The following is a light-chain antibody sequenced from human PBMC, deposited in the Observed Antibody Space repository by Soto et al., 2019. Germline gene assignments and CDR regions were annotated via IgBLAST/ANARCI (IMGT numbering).Light chain of an antibody. Sequence: DIQMTQSPSTLSASVGDRVTITCRASQSISSWLAWYQQKPGKAPKLLIYKASSLESGVPSSFSGSGSGTEFTLTISSLQPDDFATYYCQQYNRFPYTFAQGTKLEIK. CDR3: QQYNRFPYT. V-gene: IGKV1-5*03. J-gene: IGKJ2*01. CDR2: KAS. CDR1: QSISSW.